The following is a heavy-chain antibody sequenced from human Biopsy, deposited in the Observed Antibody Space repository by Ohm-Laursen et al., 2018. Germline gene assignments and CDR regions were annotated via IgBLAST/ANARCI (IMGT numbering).Heavy chain of an antibody. Sequence: SVKVSCKAPGGTLSNYGGNWVRQAPGQGLEWLGENIPILGTGNYAQKFQDRVTVAADTSTSTATMELRSLRSDDTAVYYCATKLTGYFHHWGQGTLVIVSS. CDR3: ATKLTGYFHH. CDR2: NIPILGTG. D-gene: IGHD3-9*01. J-gene: IGHJ1*01. CDR1: GGTLSNYG. V-gene: IGHV1-69*06.